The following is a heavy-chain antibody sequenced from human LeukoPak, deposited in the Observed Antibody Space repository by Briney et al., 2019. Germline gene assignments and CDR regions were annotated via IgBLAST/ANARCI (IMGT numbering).Heavy chain of an antibody. D-gene: IGHD3-22*01. CDR3: ARVPYDSSGYPRSEGMDV. CDR1: GFTFSDYY. CDR2: ISSSGSTI. J-gene: IGHJ6*02. V-gene: IGHV3-11*01. Sequence: GGSLRLSCAASGFTFSDYYMSWIRQAPGKGLEWVSYISSSGSTIYYADSAKGRFTISRDNAKNSLYLQMNSLRAEDTAVYYCARVPYDSSGYPRSEGMDVWGQGTTVTVSS.